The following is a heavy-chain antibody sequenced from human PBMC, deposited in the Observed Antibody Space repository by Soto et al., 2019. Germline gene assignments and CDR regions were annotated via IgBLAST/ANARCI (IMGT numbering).Heavy chain of an antibody. D-gene: IGHD2-15*01. Sequence: QVQLQESGPGLVKPSGTLSLTCAVSGGSISSSNWWSWVRQPPGKGLEWIGEIYHSGSTNYNPSLKSRVAISVDKAKNQCSLKLSSVTAADTAVYYCARADGGNVPYYYYGMDVWGQGTTVTVSS. CDR2: IYHSGST. V-gene: IGHV4-4*02. CDR1: GGSISSSNW. CDR3: ARADGGNVPYYYYGMDV. J-gene: IGHJ6*02.